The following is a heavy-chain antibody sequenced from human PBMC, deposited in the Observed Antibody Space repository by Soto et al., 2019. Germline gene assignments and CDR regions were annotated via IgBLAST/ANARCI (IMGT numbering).Heavy chain of an antibody. Sequence: QVQLQESGPGLVKPSQTLSLTCTVSGGSISSGGYYWSWIRQHPGKGLEWIGYIYYSGSTYYNPSFQSRGTRSVVTSKNQLSRKRPSVTAADPAVYYCAVGAATGFGFDAFDIWGQGTMVTVSS. D-gene: IGHD1-26*01. CDR2: IYYSGST. CDR3: AVGAATGFGFDAFDI. V-gene: IGHV4-31*03. J-gene: IGHJ3*02. CDR1: GGSISSGGYY.